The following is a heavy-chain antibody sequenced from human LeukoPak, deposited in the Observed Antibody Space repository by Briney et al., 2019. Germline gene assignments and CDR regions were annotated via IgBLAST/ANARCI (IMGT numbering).Heavy chain of an antibody. V-gene: IGHV3-21*01. CDR3: ARLAGAGSSGFDY. CDR1: GCTFSDYS. D-gene: IGHD6-6*01. J-gene: IGHJ4*02. Sequence: GGSLRLSCAASGCTFSDYSMNWVRQAPGKGLEWVSSISSSSSYMKYAESVRGRFTISRDNAKNPLYLHMSSLRAEDTAVYYCARLAGAGSSGFDYWGQGTLVTVSS. CDR2: ISSSSSYM.